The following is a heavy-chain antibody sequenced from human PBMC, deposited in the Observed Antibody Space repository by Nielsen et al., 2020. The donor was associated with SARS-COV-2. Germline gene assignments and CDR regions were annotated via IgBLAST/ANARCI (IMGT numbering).Heavy chain of an antibody. J-gene: IGHJ4*02. CDR2: INSDGSDS. CDR1: GFTFSGYW. D-gene: IGHD2-15*01. Sequence: GGSLRLSCAASGFTFSGYWMHWVRQAPGKGLVWVSRINSDGSDSVYAEFLKGRITISRDNAKNTLYLQMNSLRDEDTAVYYCASGGGSHFDYWGQGTLVTVSS. V-gene: IGHV3-74*01. CDR3: ASGGGSHFDY.